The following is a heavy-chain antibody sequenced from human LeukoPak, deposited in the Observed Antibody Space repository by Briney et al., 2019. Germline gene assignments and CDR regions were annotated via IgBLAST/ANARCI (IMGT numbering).Heavy chain of an antibody. CDR1: GFTVSTNY. D-gene: IGHD3-10*01. Sequence: GGSLRLSCAASGFTVSTNYMSWVRQAPGKGLEWVSVIYSGGSTYYADSVKGRFTISRDNSKNTLYLQMHSLRAEDTAVYYCARGVYYGGVWFGAYYFDYWGQGTLVTVSS. CDR3: ARGVYYGGVWFGAYYFDY. CDR2: IYSGGST. J-gene: IGHJ4*02. V-gene: IGHV3-53*05.